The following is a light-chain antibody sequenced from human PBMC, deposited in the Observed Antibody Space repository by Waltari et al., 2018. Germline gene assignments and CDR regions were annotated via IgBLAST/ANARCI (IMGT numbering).Light chain of an antibody. J-gene: IGKJ4*01. CDR1: QSVSSD. CDR3: QQYTNWPPLT. Sequence: EIVLTQSPATLSVSPGESATLSCRASQSVSSDLAWYQQKPGQAPRLLIYDASTRATGIPTRFSGSGSGTEFTLTISSLQSEDFAVYYCQQYTNWPPLTFGGGTKVEIK. V-gene: IGKV3-15*01. CDR2: DAS.